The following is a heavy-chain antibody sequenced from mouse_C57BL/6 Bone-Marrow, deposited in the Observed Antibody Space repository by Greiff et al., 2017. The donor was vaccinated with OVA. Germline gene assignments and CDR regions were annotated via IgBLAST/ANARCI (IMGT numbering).Heavy chain of an antibody. J-gene: IGHJ4*01. CDR2: IDPSDSYT. D-gene: IGHD2-4*01. CDR3: ARGRGDYGFYAMDY. CDR1: GYTFTSYW. Sequence: QVQLQQPGAELVMPGASVKLSCKASGYTFTSYWMHWVKQRPGQGLEWIGEIDPSDSYTNYNQKFKGKSTLTVDKSSSTAYMQLSSLTSEDSAVYYCARGRGDYGFYAMDYWGQGTSVTVSS. V-gene: IGHV1-69*01.